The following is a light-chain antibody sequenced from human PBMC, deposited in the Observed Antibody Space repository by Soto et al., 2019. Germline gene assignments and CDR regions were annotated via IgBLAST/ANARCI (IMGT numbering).Light chain of an antibody. CDR1: NIGRKR. CDR2: DDT. J-gene: IGLJ2*01. Sequence: SSELTQPPSVSVAPGQTASITCGGNNIGRKRVHWYQQKPRQAPVMVVYDDTDRPSGIPERFSGSNSGNTATLTISRVEAGDEADYYCQVWDFISEHVVFGGGTKLTVL. V-gene: IGLV3-21*02. CDR3: QVWDFISEHVV.